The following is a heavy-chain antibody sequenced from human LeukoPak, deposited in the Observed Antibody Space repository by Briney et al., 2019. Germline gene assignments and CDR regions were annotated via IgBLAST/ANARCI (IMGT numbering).Heavy chain of an antibody. CDR2: IYPGDTAT. CDR1: GYTVTSYW. V-gene: IGHV5-51*01. Sequence: GESLKVSCKASGYTVTSYWIGWGRLMPGKGLEWMGIIYPGDTATTYSPSFEGHVTISADKSINTAFLQWSRMNDSDTAMYYSASREGSSNSYYFDYWGQGTLVTVSS. CDR3: ASREGSSNSYYFDY. D-gene: IGHD2-15*01. J-gene: IGHJ4*02.